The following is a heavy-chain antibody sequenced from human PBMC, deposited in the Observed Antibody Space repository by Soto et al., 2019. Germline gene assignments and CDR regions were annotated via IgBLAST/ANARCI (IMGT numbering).Heavy chain of an antibody. Sequence: QVQLVQSGAEVKKPGSSVKVSCKASGGTFSSYTISWVRQAPGQGLEWMGRIIPILGIANYAQKFQGRVTMPADKATSPVYMELCSLRSEHTAVYYCARVKGVNDGEYSWYIDLWGRGTLVTVSS. D-gene: IGHD4-17*01. V-gene: IGHV1-69*02. CDR3: ARVKGVNDGEYSWYIDL. CDR2: IIPILGIA. CDR1: GGTFSSYT. J-gene: IGHJ2*01.